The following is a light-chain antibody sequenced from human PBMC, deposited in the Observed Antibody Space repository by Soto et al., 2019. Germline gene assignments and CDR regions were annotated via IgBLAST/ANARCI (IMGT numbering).Light chain of an antibody. CDR3: QQYNNWPLT. J-gene: IGKJ1*01. CDR1: QSVSSN. V-gene: IGKV3-15*01. Sequence: EIVMTQSPANLSVSPGERATLSCRASQSVSSNLAWYQQKPGQAPRLLIYGASTRATGIPARFSGSGSGTEFTLTISSLQSEDFAVYYCQQYNNWPLTFGQGTKVEIK. CDR2: GAS.